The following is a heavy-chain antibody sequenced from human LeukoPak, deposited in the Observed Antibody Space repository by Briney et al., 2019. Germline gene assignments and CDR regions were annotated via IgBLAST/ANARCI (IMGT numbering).Heavy chain of an antibody. V-gene: IGHV3-21*01. J-gene: IGHJ1*01. CDR3: ARNCYGGNLPCYFQH. CDR1: GFTFSSYS. Sequence: GGSLRLSCAASGFTFSSYSMNWVRQAPGKGLGWVSPISSSSSYIYYADSVKGRFTISRDNAKNSLYLQMNSLRAEDTAVYYCARNCYGGNLPCYFQHWGQGTLVTVSS. CDR2: ISSSSSYI. D-gene: IGHD4-23*01.